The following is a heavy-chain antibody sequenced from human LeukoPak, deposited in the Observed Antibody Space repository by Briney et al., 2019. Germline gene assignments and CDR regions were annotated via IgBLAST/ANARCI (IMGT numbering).Heavy chain of an antibody. V-gene: IGHV4-59*11. CDR3: ARQWGANGYGYFDY. Sequence: SETLSLTCTVSGGSISSHFWTWIRQPPGKGLEWIGYIYYSGTTNYNPSLKSRVSISVDTSKNEFSLRLSSVTAADTAVYYCARQWGANGYGYFDYWGQGTLVTVSS. J-gene: IGHJ4*02. D-gene: IGHD5-12*01. CDR1: GGSISSHF. CDR2: IYYSGTT.